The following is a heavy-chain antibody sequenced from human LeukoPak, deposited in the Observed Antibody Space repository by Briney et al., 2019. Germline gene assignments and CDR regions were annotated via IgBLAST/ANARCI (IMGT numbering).Heavy chain of an antibody. CDR1: GFTFSSYS. D-gene: IGHD5-12*01. J-gene: IGHJ4*02. Sequence: PGGSLRLSCAASGFTFSSYSMNWVRQAPGKGLEWVSYSSSSSSTIYYADSVKGRFTISRDNAKNSLYLQMNSLRAEDTAVYYCAREGGRGYSGYDLGFDYWGLGTLVTVSS. V-gene: IGHV3-48*01. CDR3: AREGGRGYSGYDLGFDY. CDR2: SSSSSSTI.